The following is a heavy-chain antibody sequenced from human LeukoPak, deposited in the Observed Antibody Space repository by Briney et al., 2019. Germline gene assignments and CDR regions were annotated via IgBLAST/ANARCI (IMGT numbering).Heavy chain of an antibody. CDR3: ARGRWSFDP. Sequence: SETLSLTCAVYGGSFSGYYWSWIRQPPGKGLEWIGEINHSGSTNYNPSLKSRVTISVDTSKNQFSLKLSSVTAADTAVYYCARGRWSFDPWGQGTLVTVSS. V-gene: IGHV4-34*01. CDR2: INHSGST. CDR1: GGSFSGYY. D-gene: IGHD4-23*01. J-gene: IGHJ5*02.